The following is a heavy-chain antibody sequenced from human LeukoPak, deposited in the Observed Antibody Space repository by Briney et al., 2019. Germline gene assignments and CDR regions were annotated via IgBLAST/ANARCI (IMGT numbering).Heavy chain of an antibody. CDR3: AGVWVDAFDI. CDR1: GGSFSGYY. D-gene: IGHD1-26*01. Sequence: SETLSLTCAVYGGSFSGYYWSWIRQPPGKGLEWIGEINHSGSTNYNPSLKSRVTISVDTSKNQFSLTLSSVTAADTAVYYCAGVWVDAFDIWGQGTMVTVSS. V-gene: IGHV4-34*01. CDR2: INHSGST. J-gene: IGHJ3*02.